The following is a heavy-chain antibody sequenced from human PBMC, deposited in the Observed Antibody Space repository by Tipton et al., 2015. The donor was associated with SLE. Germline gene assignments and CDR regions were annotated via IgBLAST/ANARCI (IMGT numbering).Heavy chain of an antibody. CDR1: GFTFSNYA. J-gene: IGHJ4*02. V-gene: IGHV3-23*01. Sequence: GSLRLSCAASGFTFSNYAMSWVRQAPGKGLEWVSAISDSGGSTYYADSVKGRFTISRDNSKNTLYLQMNSLRAEDTAVYYCARDPSRVGATGLFDYWGQGTLVTVSS. CDR3: ARDPSRVGATGLFDY. CDR2: ISDSGGST. D-gene: IGHD1-26*01.